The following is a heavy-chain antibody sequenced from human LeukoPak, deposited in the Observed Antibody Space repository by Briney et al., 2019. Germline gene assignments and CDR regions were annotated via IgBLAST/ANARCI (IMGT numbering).Heavy chain of an antibody. J-gene: IGHJ5*02. CDR2: IYRGDSDT. Sequence: GEPLKISGKGSGYSFASYWIGWVRQMPGKGLWWVEIIYRGDSDTRYSPYFQGNVTISADKSLSTTYLQWSSLRASDTAMYYCARARIRGWFDPWGQGTLVTVSS. CDR1: GYSFASYW. CDR3: ARARIRGWFDP. D-gene: IGHD2-21*01. V-gene: IGHV5-51*01.